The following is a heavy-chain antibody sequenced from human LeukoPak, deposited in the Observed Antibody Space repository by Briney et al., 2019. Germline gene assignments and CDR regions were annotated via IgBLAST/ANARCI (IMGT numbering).Heavy chain of an antibody. D-gene: IGHD3-10*01. Sequence: PGRSLRLSCAASGFTFSSYGMHWVRQAPGKGLEWVAVIWYDGSNKYYADSVKGRFTISRDNSKNTLYLQMSSLRAEDTAVYYCARDQPVLLWFGEPSSGMDVWGQGTTVTVSS. CDR3: ARDQPVLLWFGEPSSGMDV. V-gene: IGHV3-33*01. CDR2: IWYDGSNK. J-gene: IGHJ6*02. CDR1: GFTFSSYG.